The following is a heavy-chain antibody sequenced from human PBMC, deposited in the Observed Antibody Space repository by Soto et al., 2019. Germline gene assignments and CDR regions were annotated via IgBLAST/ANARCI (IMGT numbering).Heavy chain of an antibody. CDR2: IIPIFGTA. D-gene: IGHD1-1*01. J-gene: IGHJ6*02. V-gene: IGHV1-69*13. CDR1: GGTFSSYA. Sequence: GASVKVSCKASGGTFSSYAISWVRQAPGQGLEWMGGIIPIFGTANYAQKFQGRVTITADESTSTAYMKLSSLRSEDTAVYYCAREGNPERRLPYYYGMDVWGQGTTVTVSS. CDR3: AREGNPERRLPYYYGMDV.